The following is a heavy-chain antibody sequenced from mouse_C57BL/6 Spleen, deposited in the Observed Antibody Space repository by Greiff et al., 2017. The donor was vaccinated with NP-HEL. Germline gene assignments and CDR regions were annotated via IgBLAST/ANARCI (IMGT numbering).Heavy chain of an antibody. CDR3: ASPHYYGSSIYAMDY. V-gene: IGHV1-39*01. D-gene: IGHD1-1*01. CDR2: INPNYGTT. CDR1: GYSFTDYN. Sequence: EVKLMESGPELVKPGASVKISCKASGYSFTDYNMNWVKQSNGKSLEWIGVINPNYGTTSYNQKFKGKATLTVDQYSSTAYMQLNSLTSEDSAVYYCASPHYYGSSIYAMDYWGQGTSVTVSS. J-gene: IGHJ4*01.